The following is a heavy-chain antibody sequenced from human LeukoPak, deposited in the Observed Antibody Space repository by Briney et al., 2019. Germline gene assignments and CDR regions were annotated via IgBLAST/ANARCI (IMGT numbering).Heavy chain of an antibody. CDR2: IRSKAYGGTT. V-gene: IGHV3-49*04. CDR3: TRRTYCSGGSCLDY. J-gene: IGHJ4*02. CDR1: GFTFGDYA. D-gene: IGHD2-15*01. Sequence: GGSLRLSCTASGFTFGDYAMSWARQAPGKGLEWVGFIRSKAYGGTTEYAASVKGRFTISRDDSKSIAYLQMNSLKTEDTAVYYCTRRTYCSGGSCLDYWGQGTLVTVSS.